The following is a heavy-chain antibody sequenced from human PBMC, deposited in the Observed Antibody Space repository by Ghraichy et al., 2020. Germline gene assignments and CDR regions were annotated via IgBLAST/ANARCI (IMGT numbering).Heavy chain of an antibody. CDR3: AREGNYYDSSGLYYYYYGMDV. Sequence: SQTLSLTCTVSGGSISSSSYYWGWIRPPPGKGLEWIGSIYFSGSTYYNPSLKSRVTISVDTSKNQFSLKLSSVTAADTAVYYCAREGNYYDSSGLYYYYYGMDVWGQGTTVTVSS. V-gene: IGHV4-39*07. CDR1: GGSISSSSYY. CDR2: IYFSGST. J-gene: IGHJ6*02. D-gene: IGHD3-22*01.